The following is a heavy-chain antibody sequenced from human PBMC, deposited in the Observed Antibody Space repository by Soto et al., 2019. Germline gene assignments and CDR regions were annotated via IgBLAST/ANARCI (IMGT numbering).Heavy chain of an antibody. V-gene: IGHV6-1*01. CDR1: GDSVSSNSAA. CDR3: ARGATVSNWFDP. J-gene: IGHJ5*02. CDR2: TYYRSKWYN. D-gene: IGHD4-4*01. Sequence: PSQTLSLTCAISGDSVSSNSAAWNWIRQSPPRGLEWLGRTYYRSKWYNDYAVSVKSRMTINPDTSKNQFSLQLNSVTPEDTAVYYCARGATVSNWFDPWGQGTLVTVSS.